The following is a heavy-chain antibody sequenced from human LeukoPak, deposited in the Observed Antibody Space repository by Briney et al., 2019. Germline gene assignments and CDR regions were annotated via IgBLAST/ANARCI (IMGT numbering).Heavy chain of an antibody. V-gene: IGHV3-21*01. CDR3: ARGATDTTRWFDP. CDR1: GFSFNTYS. D-gene: IGHD1-7*01. J-gene: IGHJ5*02. CDR2: ISRTSEST. Sequence: GGSLRLSCAASGFSFNTYSMTWVRQAPGKGLEWVSIISRTSESTFYADSVKGRFTISRDNAKNSLYLQMNGLRADDTATYYCARGATDTTRWFDPWGQGTLVTVSS.